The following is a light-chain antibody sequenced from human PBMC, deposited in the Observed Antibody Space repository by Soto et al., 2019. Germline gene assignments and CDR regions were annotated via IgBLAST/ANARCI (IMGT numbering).Light chain of an antibody. CDR3: LQHNSYPLT. Sequence: IQMTQSPSTLSASVGDRVTITCRASQSISSWLAWYQQKPGKAPKLLIYDASSLESGVPSRFSGSGSGTEFTLTISSLQPEDSATYYCLQHNSYPLTFGPGTKVDIK. V-gene: IGKV1-5*01. CDR2: DAS. CDR1: QSISSW. J-gene: IGKJ3*01.